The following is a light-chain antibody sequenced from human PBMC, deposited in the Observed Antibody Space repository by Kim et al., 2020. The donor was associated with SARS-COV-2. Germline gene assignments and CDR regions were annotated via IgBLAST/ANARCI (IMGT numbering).Light chain of an antibody. J-gene: IGLJ3*02. Sequence: RQGVTISWSGDNTNIGSNAVNRYQHLPGKAPKLLIYYDDRLPSGVSDRFSGSKSGTSASLAISGLQSEDEGDYYCSTWDDRLNGWVFGGGTKVTVL. CDR3: STWDDRLNGWV. V-gene: IGLV1-36*01. CDR2: YDD. CDR1: NTNIGSNA.